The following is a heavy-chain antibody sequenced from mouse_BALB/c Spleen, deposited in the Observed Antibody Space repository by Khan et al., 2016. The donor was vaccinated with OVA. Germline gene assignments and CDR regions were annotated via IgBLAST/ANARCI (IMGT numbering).Heavy chain of an antibody. CDR3: AKGIWSYYYAMDY. V-gene: IGHV2-6-5*01. CDR2: IWGGGST. J-gene: IGHJ4*01. D-gene: IGHD1-1*02. CDR1: GFSLTDYG. Sequence: QVQLQQSGPGLVAPSQSLSITCTVSGFSLTDYGVSWIRQPPGKGLECLGVIWGGGSTYYNSALKSRLSISKDNSKSQVFLKMNSLQTDDTAMYYCAKGIWSYYYAMDYWGQGTSVTVSS.